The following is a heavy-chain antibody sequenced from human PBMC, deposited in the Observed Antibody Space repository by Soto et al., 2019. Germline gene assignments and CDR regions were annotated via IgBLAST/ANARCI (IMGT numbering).Heavy chain of an antibody. CDR1: GFTFSGYW. J-gene: IGHJ4*02. V-gene: IGHV3-7*03. D-gene: IGHD3-3*01. CDR2: IKEDGTET. CDR3: ASTRGY. Sequence: EVLVVESGGGLVQPGGSLRLSCEVSGFTFSGYWMKWVRQAPGKGLEWVATIKEDGTETYYVDSVKGRFTISRDSAKTSLYLQMNSLRVEDTAVHYCASTRGYWGQGTLVTVSS.